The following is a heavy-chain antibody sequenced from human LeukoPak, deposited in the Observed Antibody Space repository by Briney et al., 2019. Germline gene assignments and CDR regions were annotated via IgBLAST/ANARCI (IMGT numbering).Heavy chain of an antibody. J-gene: IGHJ4*02. CDR2: ISPPGDGT. D-gene: IGHD7-27*01. CDR1: GFTFDDYG. CDR3: ARDLAWGAFDY. V-gene: IGHV3-23*01. Sequence: GGSLRLSCAASGFTFDDYGMSWVRQAPGKGLKWLSGISPPGDGTYYADSVKGRFTISRDASRNTLSLQMNSLRVEDTGTYYCARDLAWGAFDYWGQGILVTVSS.